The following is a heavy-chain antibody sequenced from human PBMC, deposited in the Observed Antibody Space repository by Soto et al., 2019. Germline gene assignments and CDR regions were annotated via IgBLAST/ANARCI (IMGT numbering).Heavy chain of an antibody. D-gene: IGHD6-19*01. CDR2: IYSGGST. J-gene: IGHJ4*02. V-gene: IGHV3-53*01. CDR3: ARGIAVAGTCFDY. Sequence: GGSLRLSCAASGFTVSSNYMSWVRQAPGKGLEWVSVIYSGGSTYYADSVKGRFTISRDNSKNTLYLQMNSLRAEDTAVYYCARGIAVAGTCFDYSGQGTLVTVYS. CDR1: GFTVSSNY.